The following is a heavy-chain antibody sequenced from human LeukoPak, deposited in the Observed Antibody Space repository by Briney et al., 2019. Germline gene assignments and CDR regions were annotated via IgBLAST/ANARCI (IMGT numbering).Heavy chain of an antibody. D-gene: IGHD3-22*01. CDR1: GYTFTSYG. V-gene: IGHV1-18*01. Sequence: AASVKVSCKASGYTFTSYGISWVRQAPGQGLEWMGWISAYNGNTNYAQKLQSRVTMTTDTSTSTAYMELRSLRSDDTAVYYCARDQYYDSSGYVDYWGQGTLVTVSS. CDR2: ISAYNGNT. J-gene: IGHJ4*02. CDR3: ARDQYYDSSGYVDY.